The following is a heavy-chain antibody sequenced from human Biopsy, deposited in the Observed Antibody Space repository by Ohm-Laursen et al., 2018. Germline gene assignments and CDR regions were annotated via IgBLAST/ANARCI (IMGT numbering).Heavy chain of an antibody. CDR2: INQSGRT. CDR3: GNEVHGRDY. D-gene: IGHD2-15*01. V-gene: IGHV4-34*08. J-gene: IGHJ4*02. Sequence: GTLSLTCEVYGKTFGDYYWSWIRQPPGKGLEWIGQINQSGRTNYNPSLKSRVNISADKSKNQFSLKLSTVTSADTAVYFCGNEVHGRDYWGLGALVTVSS. CDR1: GKTFGDYY.